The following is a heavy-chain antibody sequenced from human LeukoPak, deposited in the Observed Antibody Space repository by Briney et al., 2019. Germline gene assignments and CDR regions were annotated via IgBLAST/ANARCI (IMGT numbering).Heavy chain of an antibody. CDR1: GGSISSYY. J-gene: IGHJ3*02. Sequence: KPSETLSLTCTVSGGSISSYYWSWIRQPPGQGLEWIGYIYYSGSTNYNPSLKSRVTISVDTSKNQFSLKLSSVTAADTAMYYCARAAGVPVAFDIWGQGTMVTVSS. CDR2: IYYSGST. CDR3: ARAAGVPVAFDI. D-gene: IGHD2-8*01. V-gene: IGHV4-59*01.